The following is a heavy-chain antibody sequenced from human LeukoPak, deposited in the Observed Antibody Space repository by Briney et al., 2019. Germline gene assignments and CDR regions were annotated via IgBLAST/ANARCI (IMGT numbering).Heavy chain of an antibody. J-gene: IGHJ4*02. V-gene: IGHV4-4*07. D-gene: IGHD4-17*01. Sequence: SETLSLTCTVSGGSISSYYWSWLRQPAGEGLEWIGRLHTSGSTHYNPYLKSRVTMSVDTSKNQFSLKLSSVTAADTAVYYCARDFGYGDYFFDDWGQGTLDTVSS. CDR1: GGSISSYY. CDR2: LHTSGST. CDR3: ARDFGYGDYFFDD.